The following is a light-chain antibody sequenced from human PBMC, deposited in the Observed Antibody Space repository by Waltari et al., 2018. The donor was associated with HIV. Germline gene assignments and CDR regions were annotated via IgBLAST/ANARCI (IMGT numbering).Light chain of an antibody. V-gene: IGLV1-40*01. CDR1: SSNIGAGYD. Sequence: QSVLTQPPSVSGAPGQRVTISCTGSSSNIGAGYDIHWYQQLPGTAPKLRLDGSGNRHAGVPDRFSGSKSGTSASLAITGLQAEEEADYYCQSYDSSLTGSVFGGGTKLTVL. CDR3: QSYDSSLTGSV. J-gene: IGLJ2*01. CDR2: GSG.